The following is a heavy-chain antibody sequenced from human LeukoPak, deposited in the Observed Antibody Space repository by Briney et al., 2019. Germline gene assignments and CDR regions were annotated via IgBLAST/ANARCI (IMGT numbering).Heavy chain of an antibody. CDR3: ARDGVGITGTTEDY. CDR2: IYSGGST. V-gene: IGHV3-66*01. CDR1: GFTVSSNY. J-gene: IGHJ4*02. Sequence: GGSLRLSCAASGFTVSSNYMSWVRQAPGKGLEWVSVIYSGGSTYYADSVKGRFTISRDNSKNTLYLQMNSLRAEDTAVYYCARDGVGITGTTEDYWGQGTLVTVSS. D-gene: IGHD1-20*01.